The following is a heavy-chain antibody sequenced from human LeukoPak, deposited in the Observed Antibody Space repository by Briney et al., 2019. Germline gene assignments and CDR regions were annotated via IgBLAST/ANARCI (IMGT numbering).Heavy chain of an antibody. CDR1: GFTFSGSA. Sequence: GGSLRLSCAASGFTFSGSAMHWVRQASGKGLEWVGRIRSKANSYATAYAASVKGRFTISRDDSKNTAYLQMNSLKTEDTAVYYCTRPLYCSGGSCSDYSGQGTLVTVSS. CDR3: TRPLYCSGGSCSDY. J-gene: IGHJ4*02. D-gene: IGHD2-15*01. CDR2: IRSKANSYAT. V-gene: IGHV3-73*01.